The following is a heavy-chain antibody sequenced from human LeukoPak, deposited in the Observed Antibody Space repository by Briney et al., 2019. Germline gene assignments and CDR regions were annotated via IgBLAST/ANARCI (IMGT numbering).Heavy chain of an antibody. CDR3: AKVGWSPIA. D-gene: IGHD6-19*01. CDR2: VSGSGDRM. V-gene: IGHV3-23*01. CDR1: GFTSSSYA. Sequence: PGGSLRLSCAASGFTSSSYALNWVRQAPGKGLEWVATVSGSGDRMYHADSVKGRFTISRDNSKNTIYLQMNSLRAEDTAVYYCAKVGWSPIAWGQGTLVTVSS. J-gene: IGHJ4*02.